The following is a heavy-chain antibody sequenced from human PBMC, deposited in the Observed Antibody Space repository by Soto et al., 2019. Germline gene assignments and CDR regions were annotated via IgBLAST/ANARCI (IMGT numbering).Heavy chain of an antibody. V-gene: IGHV3-9*01. CDR2: ISWNSGSI. CDR1: GFTFDDYA. J-gene: IGHJ4*02. D-gene: IGHD2-2*01. Sequence: PGGSLRLSCAASGFTFDDYAMHWVRQAPGKGLEWVSVISWNSGSIGYADSVKGRFTISRDNAKNSLYLQMNSLRAEDTALYYCAKDHSYCSSTSCYGGPIDYWGQGT. CDR3: AKDHSYCSSTSCYGGPIDY.